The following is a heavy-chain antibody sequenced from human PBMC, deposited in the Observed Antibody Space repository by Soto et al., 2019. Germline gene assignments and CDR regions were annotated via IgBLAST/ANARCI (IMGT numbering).Heavy chain of an antibody. Sequence: TGGSLRLSCAASGFTFSSYGMSWVRQAPGKGLEWVANMNQDGSEKYYVDSVKGRFTISRDNAKNSLFLQMNSLRAEDTAMYYCATNYYFDYWGQGTLVTVSS. V-gene: IGHV3-7*01. CDR3: ATNYYFDY. J-gene: IGHJ4*02. CDR1: GFTFSSYG. D-gene: IGHD1-1*01. CDR2: MNQDGSEK.